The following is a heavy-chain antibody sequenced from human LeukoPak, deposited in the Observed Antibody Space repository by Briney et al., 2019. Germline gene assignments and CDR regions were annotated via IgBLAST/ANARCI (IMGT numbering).Heavy chain of an antibody. J-gene: IGHJ5*02. D-gene: IGHD3-16*01. CDR3: ARDFGFASA. V-gene: IGHV4-4*07. Sequence: SETLSLTCTVSGGSISSSYWSWIRQPAGKGLEWFGRIFTSGTTEYNPSLKSRVTMSVDTSKNQFSLKLTSVTAADTAVYYCARDFGFASAWGQGALVTVSS. CDR1: GGSISSSY. CDR2: IFTSGTT.